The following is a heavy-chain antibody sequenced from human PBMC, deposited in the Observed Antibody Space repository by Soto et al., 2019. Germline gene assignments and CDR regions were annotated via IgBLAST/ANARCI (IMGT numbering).Heavy chain of an antibody. J-gene: IGHJ4*02. CDR3: AFSSALYYFDY. V-gene: IGHV4-59*01. CDR1: GGSISSYY. D-gene: IGHD3-22*01. CDR2: IYYSGST. Sequence: SETLSLTCTVSGGSISSYYRSWIRQPPGKGLEWIGYIYYSGSTNYNPSLKSRVTISVDTSKNQFSLKLSSVTAADTAVYYCAFSSALYYFDYWGQGTLVTVS.